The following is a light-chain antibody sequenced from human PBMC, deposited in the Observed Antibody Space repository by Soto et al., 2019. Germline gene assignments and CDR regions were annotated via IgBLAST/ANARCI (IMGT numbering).Light chain of an antibody. CDR2: GAS. CDR3: HQSNDWWT. J-gene: IGKJ1*01. V-gene: IGKV3-15*01. CDR1: QSVSNN. Sequence: EIVLTQSPGTLSLSQGERATLSCRASQSVSNNLAWYQQKPGQAPRLLIYGASTRATGIPARFSGSGSGTEFTLTISSLQSEDFAVYYCHQSNDWWTFGQGTKVDIK.